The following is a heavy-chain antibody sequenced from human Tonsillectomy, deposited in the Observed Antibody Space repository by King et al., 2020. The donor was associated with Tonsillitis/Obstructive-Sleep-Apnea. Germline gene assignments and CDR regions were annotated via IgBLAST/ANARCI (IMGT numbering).Heavy chain of an antibody. CDR1: GGSFSGYY. CDR2: INHSGST. Sequence: VQLQQWGAGLLKPSETLSLTCAVYGGSFSGYYWSWIRQPPGKRLEWIGEINHSGSTNYNPSLKSRVTISVDTSKNQFSLKLTSVTAADTAVYYCARGSVVVVPAAIVWWFDPWGQGTLVTVSS. CDR3: ARGSVVVVPAAIVWWFDP. J-gene: IGHJ5*02. D-gene: IGHD2-2*01. V-gene: IGHV4-34*01.